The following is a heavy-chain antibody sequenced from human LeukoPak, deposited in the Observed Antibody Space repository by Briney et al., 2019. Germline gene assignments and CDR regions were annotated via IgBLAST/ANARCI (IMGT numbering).Heavy chain of an antibody. D-gene: IGHD6-13*01. CDR3: ARAVGNTWSFDY. CDR1: GFTFSGYA. Sequence: GGSLRLSCAASGFTFSGYAMHWVRQAPGKGLEYVSATSTNGGNTYYANSVKSRFTISRDNSKNMLYLQMGSLRADDMAVYYCARAVGNTWSFDYWGQGTLVTVSS. J-gene: IGHJ4*02. CDR2: TSTNGGNT. V-gene: IGHV3-64*01.